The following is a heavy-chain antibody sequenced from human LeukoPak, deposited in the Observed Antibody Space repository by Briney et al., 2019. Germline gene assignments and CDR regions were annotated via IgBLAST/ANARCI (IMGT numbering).Heavy chain of an antibody. CDR1: GDSVSSNSVT. Sequence: SQTFSLTCAISGDSVSSNSVTWNWIRQSPSRGLEWLGRTYYRSTWYNDYAVSVRGRITVNPDTSKNQFSLHLNSMTPEDTAVYYCARRLTQYDCFDPWGQGILVTVSS. J-gene: IGHJ5*02. CDR3: ARRLTQYDCFDP. V-gene: IGHV6-1*01. D-gene: IGHD2-2*01. CDR2: TYYRSTWYN.